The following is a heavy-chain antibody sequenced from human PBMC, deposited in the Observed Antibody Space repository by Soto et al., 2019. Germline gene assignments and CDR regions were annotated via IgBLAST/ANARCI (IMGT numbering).Heavy chain of an antibody. Sequence: SVKVSCKASGGTFSSYAISWVRQAPGQGLEWMGGIIPIFGTANYAQKFQGRVTITADKSTSTAYMELSSLRSEDTAVYYCASAVRITIFGVVPRDYYYGMDVWGQGTTVTVS. V-gene: IGHV1-69*06. CDR3: ASAVRITIFGVVPRDYYYGMDV. D-gene: IGHD3-3*01. J-gene: IGHJ6*02. CDR1: GGTFSSYA. CDR2: IIPIFGTA.